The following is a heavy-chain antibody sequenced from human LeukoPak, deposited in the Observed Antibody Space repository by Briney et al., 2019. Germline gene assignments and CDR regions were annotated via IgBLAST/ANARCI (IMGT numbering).Heavy chain of an antibody. Sequence: GGSLRLSCAASGFTFSRYGMHWVRQAPGKGLEWVALIWFDGSNENYGDSVNGRFTISRDNSKNTVYLEMRSLRAEGTALYYCARVRDSRDSDAFDTWGQGTMVTISS. CDR3: ARVRDSRDSDAFDT. J-gene: IGHJ3*02. V-gene: IGHV3-33*01. D-gene: IGHD6-13*01. CDR2: IWFDGSNE. CDR1: GFTFSRYG.